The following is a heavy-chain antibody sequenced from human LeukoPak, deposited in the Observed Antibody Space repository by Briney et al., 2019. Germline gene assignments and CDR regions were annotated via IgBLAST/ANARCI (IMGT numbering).Heavy chain of an antibody. Sequence: PGGSLRLSCAASGFTVSSNYMSWVRQAPGKGLEWFSVIYSGGSTYYADSVKGRFTISRDNSKNTLYLQMNSLRAEDTAVYFFVKQRTAYDILTGYYNVAFFDYWGQGTLVTVSS. CDR1: GFTVSSNY. CDR3: VKQRTAYDILTGYYNVAFFDY. V-gene: IGHV3-53*01. D-gene: IGHD3-9*01. CDR2: IYSGGST. J-gene: IGHJ4*02.